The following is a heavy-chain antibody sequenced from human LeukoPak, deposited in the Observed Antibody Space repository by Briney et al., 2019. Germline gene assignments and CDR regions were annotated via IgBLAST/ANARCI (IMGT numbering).Heavy chain of an antibody. J-gene: IGHJ4*02. V-gene: IGHV3-30*02. CDR3: AKDRDYYHSSGWYGDY. Sequence: GGSLRLSCAASGFTFSSYGMHWVRQAPGKGLEWVAFIRYDGSNKYYADSVKGRFTISRDNSKNTLYLQMNSLRAEDTAVYYCAKDRDYYHSSGWYGDYWGQGTLVTVSS. D-gene: IGHD6-19*01. CDR2: IRYDGSNK. CDR1: GFTFSSYG.